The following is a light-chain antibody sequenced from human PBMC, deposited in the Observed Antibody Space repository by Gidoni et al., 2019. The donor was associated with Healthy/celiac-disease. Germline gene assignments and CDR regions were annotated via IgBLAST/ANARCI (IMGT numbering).Light chain of an antibody. V-gene: IGKV3-11*01. Sequence: EIVLTQSPATLSLSPGERATLSCRASQSVSSYLAWYQQKPGQAPRLLIYDASNRATGIPARFSGRGSGTDFTLTISSLEPEDFAVYYCQQRSNWPPACTFGQGTKLEIK. CDR3: QQRSNWPPACT. CDR2: DAS. CDR1: QSVSSY. J-gene: IGKJ2*02.